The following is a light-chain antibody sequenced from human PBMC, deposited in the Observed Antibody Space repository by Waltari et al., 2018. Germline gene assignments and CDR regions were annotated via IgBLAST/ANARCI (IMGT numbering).Light chain of an antibody. CDR3: SSYIDSSTLEL. V-gene: IGLV2-14*03. J-gene: IGLJ2*01. CDR2: DVS. Sequence: QSALTQPASVSGSPGQSITISCTGTSSDIGGYNYVSWYQQVPGKAPKLIIYDVSNRPSGVSIRFSGSKSGNTASLTISGLQAEDEANYYCSSYIDSSTLELFGGGTCLTVL. CDR1: SSDIGGYNY.